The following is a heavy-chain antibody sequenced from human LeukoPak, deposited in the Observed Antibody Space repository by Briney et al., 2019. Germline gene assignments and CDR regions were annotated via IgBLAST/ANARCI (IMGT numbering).Heavy chain of an antibody. Sequence: APVKVSCKASGYTFTSYYMHWVRQAPGQGLEWMGIINPSGGSTSYAQKFQGRVTMTRDTSTSTVYMELSSLRSEDTAVYYCASLMEWFSAPAHIYGMDVWGQGTTVTVSS. CDR2: INPSGGST. J-gene: IGHJ6*02. CDR1: GYTFTSYY. V-gene: IGHV1-46*01. CDR3: ASLMEWFSAPAHIYGMDV. D-gene: IGHD3-3*01.